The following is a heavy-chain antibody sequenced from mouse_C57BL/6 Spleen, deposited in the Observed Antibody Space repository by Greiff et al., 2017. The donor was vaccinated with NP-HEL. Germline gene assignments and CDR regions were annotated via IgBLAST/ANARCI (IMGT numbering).Heavy chain of an antibody. CDR2: LNPSNGGT. J-gene: IGHJ2*01. V-gene: IGHV1-53*01. Sequence: VKLQQPGTELVKPGASVKLSCKASGYTFTSYWMHWVKQRPGQGLEWIGNLNPSNGGTTYNEKFKSKATLTVDKSSSTAYMQLSSLTSEDSAVYYCASPYYYGSFDYWGQGTTLTVSS. D-gene: IGHD1-1*01. CDR3: ASPYYYGSFDY. CDR1: GYTFTSYW.